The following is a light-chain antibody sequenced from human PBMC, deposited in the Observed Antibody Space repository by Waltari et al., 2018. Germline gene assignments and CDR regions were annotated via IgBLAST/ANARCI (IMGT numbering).Light chain of an antibody. CDR2: KNH. CDR3: AVWEGSLKV. Sequence: SVLTQPPSVSGTPGQRVTISCSGSTSNVGPNYVFWYQLLPGAAPRLLIYKNHQRPSGVPSRFSGSKSGTSASLAISGLRSEDEGDYYCAVWEGSLKVFGAGTKVTVL. CDR1: TSNVGPNY. V-gene: IGLV1-47*01. J-gene: IGLJ1*01.